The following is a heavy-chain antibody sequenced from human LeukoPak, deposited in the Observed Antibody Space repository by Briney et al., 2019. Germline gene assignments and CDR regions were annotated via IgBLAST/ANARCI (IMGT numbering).Heavy chain of an antibody. D-gene: IGHD3-16*02. J-gene: IGHJ4*02. CDR1: GGSFSGYY. CDR3: ARGHYDYIWGSYRPFDY. Sequence: PSETLSLTCAVYGGSFSGYYWSWICQPPGKGLEWIGGINHSGSTNYNQSLKSRVTISVDTSKNQFSLKLSSVTAADTAVYYCARGHYDYIWGSYRPFDYWGQGTLVTVSS. CDR2: INHSGST. V-gene: IGHV4-34*01.